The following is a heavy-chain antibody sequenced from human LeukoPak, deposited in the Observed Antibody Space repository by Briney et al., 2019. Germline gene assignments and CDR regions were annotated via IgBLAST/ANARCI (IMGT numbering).Heavy chain of an antibody. CDR1: GGTFSSYA. Sequence: SVKVSCKASGGTFSSYAISWVRQAPGQGLEWMGRIIPIFGIANYAQKFQGRVTITADKSTSTAYMELSSLRSEDTAVYYCARDRLKAAMVYYYYGMDVWGQGTTVTASS. CDR3: ARDRLKAAMVYYYYGMDV. J-gene: IGHJ6*02. CDR2: IIPIFGIA. V-gene: IGHV1-69*04. D-gene: IGHD5-18*01.